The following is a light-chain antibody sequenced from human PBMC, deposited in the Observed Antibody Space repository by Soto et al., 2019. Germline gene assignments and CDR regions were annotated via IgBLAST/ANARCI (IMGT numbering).Light chain of an antibody. CDR3: QQYYSVPFT. V-gene: IGKV4-1*01. CDR2: WAS. Sequence: DIVMTQSPGSLAVSLGEWTTINCKSSQSVLYSSDNRNYLAWYQQKPGQPPKLLIYWASTRESGVPDRFSGSGSGTDFTLTISYLQAEDVAVYYCQQYYSVPFTFGPGTKVDIK. CDR1: QSVLYSSDNRNY. J-gene: IGKJ3*01.